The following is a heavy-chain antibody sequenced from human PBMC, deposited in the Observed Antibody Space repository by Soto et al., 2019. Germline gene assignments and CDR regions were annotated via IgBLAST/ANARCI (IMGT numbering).Heavy chain of an antibody. CDR3: AREGSYSAYNFAHGIQLWSFDF. Sequence: SETLSLTCTVSGGSINAFYWSWVRQPAGKGLECIGRFFSSGSTSFNPSLESRVAMSVDTSKNHFSLNLSSVTAADMAVYYCAREGSYSAYNFAHGIQLWSFDFWGQGALVTVSS. CDR1: GGSINAFY. CDR2: FFSSGST. D-gene: IGHD5-12*01. V-gene: IGHV4-4*07. J-gene: IGHJ4*02.